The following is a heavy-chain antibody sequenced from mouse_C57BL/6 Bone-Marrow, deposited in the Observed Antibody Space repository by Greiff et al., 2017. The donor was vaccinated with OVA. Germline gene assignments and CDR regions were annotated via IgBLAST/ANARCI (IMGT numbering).Heavy chain of an antibody. CDR3: ARNDDDVYAMDD. CDR2: ISYDGSN. D-gene: IGHD2-4*01. CDR1: GYSITSGYY. V-gene: IGHV3-6*01. J-gene: IGHJ4*01. Sequence: EVKLVESGPGLVKPSQSLSLTCSVTGYSITSGYYWNWIRQFPGNKLEWMGYISYDGSNNYNPSLKNRISITRDTSKNQFFLKLNSVTTADTATYYCARNDDDVYAMDDWGQGTSVTVSS.